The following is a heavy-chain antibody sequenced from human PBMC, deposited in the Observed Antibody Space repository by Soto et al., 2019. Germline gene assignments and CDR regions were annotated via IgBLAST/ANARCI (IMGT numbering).Heavy chain of an antibody. Sequence: GGSLRLSCAASGFTFSNAWMNWVRQAPGKGLEWVGRIKSKTDGGTTDYAAPVKGRFTISRDDSKNTLYLQMNSLKTEDTAVYYCTTDSLGYYYDSSGSAYGMDVWGQGTTVTVSS. CDR3: TTDSLGYYYDSSGSAYGMDV. CDR1: GFTFSNAW. D-gene: IGHD3-22*01. CDR2: IKSKTDGGTT. J-gene: IGHJ6*02. V-gene: IGHV3-15*07.